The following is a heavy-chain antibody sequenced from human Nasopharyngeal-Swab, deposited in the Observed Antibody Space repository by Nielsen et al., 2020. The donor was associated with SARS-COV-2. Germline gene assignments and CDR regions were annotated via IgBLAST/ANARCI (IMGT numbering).Heavy chain of an antibody. CDR3: TTDFYFDY. CDR2: IGDKDHNYAT. V-gene: IGHV3-73*01. Sequence: GESLKISCSVSGFTFHNYAMSWVRQASGKGLEWVGRIGDKDHNYATTYGASVQGRFTISRDDSKNTAFLQMDSLKTEDTALYYCTTDFYFDYWGQGTLVTVSS. J-gene: IGHJ4*02. CDR1: GFTFHNYA.